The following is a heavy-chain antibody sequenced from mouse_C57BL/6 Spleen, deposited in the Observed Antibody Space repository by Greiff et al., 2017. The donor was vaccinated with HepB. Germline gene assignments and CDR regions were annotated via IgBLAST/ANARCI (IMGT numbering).Heavy chain of an antibody. CDR3: ERDYYGFAY. J-gene: IGHJ3*01. CDR2: IYPGSGNT. D-gene: IGHD1-1*01. Sequence: VQLQQSGAELVRPGASVKLSCKASGYTFTDYYINWVKQRPGQGLEWIARIYPGSGNTYYNEKFKGKATLTAEKSSSTAYMQLSSLTSEDSAVYFCERDYYGFAYWGQGTLVTVAA. CDR1: GYTFTDYY. V-gene: IGHV1-76*01.